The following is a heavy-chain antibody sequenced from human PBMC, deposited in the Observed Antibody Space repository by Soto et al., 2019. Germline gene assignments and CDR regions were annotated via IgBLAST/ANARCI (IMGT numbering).Heavy chain of an antibody. CDR2: ISYDGSNK. V-gene: IGHV3-30*18. CDR3: AKEVLTLGYYGMDV. CDR1: GFTFSSYG. Sequence: GGSLRLSCAASGFTFSSYGMHWVRQAPGKGLEWVAVISYDGSNKYYADSVKGRFTISRDNSKNTLYLQMNSLRAEDTAVYYCAKEVLTLGYYGMDVWGQGNTVTVSS. J-gene: IGHJ6*02. D-gene: IGHD3-10*01.